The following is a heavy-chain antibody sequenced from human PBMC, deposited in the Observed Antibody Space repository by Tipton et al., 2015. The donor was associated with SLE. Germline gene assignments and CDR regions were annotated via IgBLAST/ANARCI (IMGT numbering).Heavy chain of an antibody. J-gene: IGHJ4*02. Sequence: TLSLTCTVSGGSISSSSYSWGWIRQPPGKGLEWIGTIYFSGTSYYNPSLQSRVIISVDTSKNQSSLKLSSVTAADTAFYYCARLRSDWQMTDYYFDYWGQGTLVTVSS. CDR3: ARLRSDWQMTDYYFDY. V-gene: IGHV4-39*07. CDR1: GGSISSSSYS. CDR2: IYFSGTS. D-gene: IGHD6-19*01.